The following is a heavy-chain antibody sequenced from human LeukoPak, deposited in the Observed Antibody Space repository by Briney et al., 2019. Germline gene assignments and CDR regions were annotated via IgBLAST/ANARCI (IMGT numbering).Heavy chain of an antibody. V-gene: IGHV4-30-4*01. Sequence: SQTLSLTCTVSGGSISSGDYYWSWIRQPPGKGLEWIGYIYYSGSTYYNPSLKSRVTISVDTSKNQFSLKLSSVTAADTAVYYCARRDYGENACFDPWGQGTLVTVSS. J-gene: IGHJ5*02. CDR1: GGSISSGDYY. CDR3: ARRDYGENACFDP. CDR2: IYYSGST. D-gene: IGHD4-17*01.